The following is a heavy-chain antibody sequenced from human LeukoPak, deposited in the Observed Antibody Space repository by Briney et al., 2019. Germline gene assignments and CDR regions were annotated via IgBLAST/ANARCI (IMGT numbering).Heavy chain of an antibody. D-gene: IGHD5-12*01. CDR3: ARATNMVATIGY. V-gene: IGHV1-2*02. CDR1: GYTFTGYY. CDR2: INPNSGST. J-gene: IGHJ4*02. Sequence: ASVKVSCKASGYTFTGYYMHWVRQAPGQGLEWMGWINPNSGSTNYAQKFQGRVTMTRDTSISTAYMELSRLRSDDTAVYYCARATNMVATIGYWGQGTLVTVSS.